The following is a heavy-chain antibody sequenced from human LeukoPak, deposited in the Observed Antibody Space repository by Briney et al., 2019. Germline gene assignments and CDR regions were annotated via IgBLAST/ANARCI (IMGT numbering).Heavy chain of an antibody. CDR2: IYYSGST. J-gene: IGHJ4*02. CDR1: GGSISRSSYY. V-gene: IGHV4-39*07. D-gene: IGHD6-13*01. Sequence: PSETLSLTCPVSGGSISRSSYYWGWIRQPPGKGLEWIGSIYYSGSTYYNPSLKSRVTISVDTSKNQFSLKLSSVTAADTAVYYCTRAEYSSTNFDYWGQGTLVTVSS. CDR3: TRAEYSSTNFDY.